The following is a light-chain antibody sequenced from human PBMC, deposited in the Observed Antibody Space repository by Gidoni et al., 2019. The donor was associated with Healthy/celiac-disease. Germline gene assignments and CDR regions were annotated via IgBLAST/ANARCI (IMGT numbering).Light chain of an antibody. CDR2: SNN. Sequence: QSVLTQPPSASGTPGQRVPISCSGSSSNIGSNTGNWYQQLPGTAPKLLIYSNNQRPSGVPDRFSGSKSGTSASLAISGLQSEDEADYYWAAWDDSLNGVVFGGGTKLTVL. CDR3: AAWDDSLNGVV. J-gene: IGLJ2*01. V-gene: IGLV1-44*01. CDR1: SSNIGSNT.